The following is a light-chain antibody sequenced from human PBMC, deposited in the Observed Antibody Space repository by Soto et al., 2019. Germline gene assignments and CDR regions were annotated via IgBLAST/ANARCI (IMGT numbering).Light chain of an antibody. CDR2: GAS. V-gene: IGKV3-20*01. J-gene: IGKJ1*01. Sequence: EIVLTQSPGTLSLSPGEGAALSCRASQSLSSNSLAWYQHKPGQAPRLLIYGASSRATGIPDRFSGSGSGTDFTLTISRLEPEDVAVYYCQQYEAVVTFGQGTKVDIK. CDR3: QQYEAVVT. CDR1: QSLSSNS.